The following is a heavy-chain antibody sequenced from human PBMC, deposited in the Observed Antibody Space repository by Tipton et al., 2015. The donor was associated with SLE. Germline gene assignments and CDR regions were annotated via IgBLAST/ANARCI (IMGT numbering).Heavy chain of an antibody. D-gene: IGHD4-17*01. CDR2: ISYSGST. J-gene: IGHJ3*02. CDR1: GGSISSGGYY. Sequence: TLSLTCTVSGGSISSGGYYWSWIRQHPGKGLEWIGYISYSGSTYYNPSLKSRVTISVDTSKNQFSLKLSSVTAADTALYYCARGLRTFPRLDIWGLGTKVTVSS. CDR3: ARGLRTFPRLDI. V-gene: IGHV4-31*03.